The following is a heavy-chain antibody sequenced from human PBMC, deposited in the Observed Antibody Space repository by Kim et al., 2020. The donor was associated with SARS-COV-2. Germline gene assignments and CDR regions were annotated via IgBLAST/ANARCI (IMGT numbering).Heavy chain of an antibody. D-gene: IGHD7-27*01. CDR2: GSEK. J-gene: IGHJ4*02. Sequence: GSEKYYMDSVRGRFTISRDNAKNSLYLQMNILRADDTAVYYCVSGHYWGLWGQGTQVTVSS. V-gene: IGHV3-7*03. CDR3: VSGHYWGL.